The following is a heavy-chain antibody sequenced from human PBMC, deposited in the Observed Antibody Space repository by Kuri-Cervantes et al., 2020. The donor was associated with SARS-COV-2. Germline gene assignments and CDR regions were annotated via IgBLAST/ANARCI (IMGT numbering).Heavy chain of an antibody. J-gene: IGHJ3*02. CDR2: IYYSGST. V-gene: IGHV4-61*01. CDR1: ADSLSSGYY. Sequence: SETLSLTCDVSADSLSSGYYWGWIRQPPGKGLEWIGYIYYSGSTNYNPSLKSRVTISVDTSKNQFSLKLSSVTAADTAVYYCARVGGYCSSTSCYNHAFDIWGQGTMVTVSS. CDR3: ARVGGYCSSTSCYNHAFDI. D-gene: IGHD2-2*02.